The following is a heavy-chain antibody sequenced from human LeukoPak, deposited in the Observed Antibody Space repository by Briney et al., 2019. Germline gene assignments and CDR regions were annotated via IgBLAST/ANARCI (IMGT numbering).Heavy chain of an antibody. CDR1: GFTVSSYG. V-gene: IGHV3-30*18. J-gene: IGHJ4*02. CDR2: VSRTGGTK. D-gene: IGHD5-18*01. CDR3: AKESHSEGYGSYFDG. Sequence: PGGSLRLSCAASGFTVSSYGMHWVRQAPGKGLEWVAVVSRTGGTKYYGDSVQGRFTISRDNSKNTLYLQMNSLRAEDTAVYYCAKESHSEGYGSYFDGWGPGTLVSVSS.